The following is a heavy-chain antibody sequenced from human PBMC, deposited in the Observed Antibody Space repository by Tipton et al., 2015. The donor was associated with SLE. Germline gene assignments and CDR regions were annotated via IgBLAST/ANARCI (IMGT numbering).Heavy chain of an antibody. CDR1: GGSISGSSYY. CDR2: SGST. J-gene: IGHJ6*02. CDR3: ARKGYSEYDV. V-gene: IGHV4-39*07. Sequence: LSLTCSVSGGSISGSSYYWGWIRQPPGKGLEWIGSSGSTYYNPSLKSRVTISVDTSKNQFSLKLKSVTAADTAVYYCARKGYSEYDVWGQGTTVTVSS. D-gene: IGHD4-11*01.